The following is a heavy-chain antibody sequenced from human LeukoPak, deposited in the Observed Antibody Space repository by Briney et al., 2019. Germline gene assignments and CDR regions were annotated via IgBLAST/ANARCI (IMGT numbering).Heavy chain of an antibody. J-gene: IGHJ1*01. Sequence: GGSLRLSCAAPGFTVGTNSVSWVRQSPGKGLEWVSVIYSGGSTYYADSVNGRFTISRDNSRNTLLLQMNSLRAEDTALYYCASAREYCGSAECYEYFQHWGQGTLVTVSS. CDR3: ASAREYCGSAECYEYFQH. CDR2: IYSGGST. D-gene: IGHD2-21*01. V-gene: IGHV3-53*01. CDR1: GFTVGTNS.